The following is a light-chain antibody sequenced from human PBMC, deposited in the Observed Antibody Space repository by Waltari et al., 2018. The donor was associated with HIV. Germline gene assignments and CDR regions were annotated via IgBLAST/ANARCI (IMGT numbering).Light chain of an antibody. V-gene: IGLV1-47*01. J-gene: IGLJ3*02. CDR2: RNN. CDR3: AAWDDSLSGPV. CDR1: GSNIGSNS. Sequence: QSILTQPPSTSGTPGQRVTISCSGSGSNIGSNSVSWYHLLLGTAPKLLIYRNNPRPSCVPDRFAGSKYATSASLAIGGLRSEDEADYYCAAWDDSLSGPVFGGGTKLTVL.